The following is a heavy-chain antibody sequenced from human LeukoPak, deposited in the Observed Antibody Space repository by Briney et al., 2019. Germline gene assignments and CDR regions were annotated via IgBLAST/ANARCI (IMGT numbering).Heavy chain of an antibody. Sequence: SETLSLTCTVSGGSISSYYWSWIRQPPGKGLEWIGYIYYSGSTNYNPSLKSRVTISVDTSKNQFSLKLSSVTAADTAVYYCARHEGGYCSSTSCYRGALDIWGQGTMVTVSS. CDR2: IYYSGST. CDR1: GGSISSYY. D-gene: IGHD2-2*02. CDR3: ARHEGGYCSSTSCYRGALDI. J-gene: IGHJ3*02. V-gene: IGHV4-59*08.